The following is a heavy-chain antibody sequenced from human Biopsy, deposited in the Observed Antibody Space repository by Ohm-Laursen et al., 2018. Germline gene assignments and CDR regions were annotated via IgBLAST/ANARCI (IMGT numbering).Heavy chain of an antibody. CDR2: ITYTGGI. V-gene: IGHV4-59*07. CDR1: GCSISGYH. Sequence: PSDTLSLTCTVSGCSISGYHWSWIRKSPGKGLEWLAYITYTGGITSNPSPNGRATTSLDTSKNQFSLRLIYVTAADTAVYYCWRMPHFDYWGRGILVTVSS. J-gene: IGHJ4*02. CDR3: WRMPHFDY. D-gene: IGHD2-2*01.